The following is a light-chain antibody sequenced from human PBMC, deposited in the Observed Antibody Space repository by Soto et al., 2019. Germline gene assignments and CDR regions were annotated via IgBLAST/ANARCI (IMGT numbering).Light chain of an antibody. J-gene: IGLJ1*01. V-gene: IGLV1-51*01. CDR3: GSWDSSLSAYV. CDR2: DDN. Sequence: VLTQPPSVSAGPGQKVTISCSGSSSNIGGNSVSWYQQLPGTAPKLLIYDDNKRPSGIPDRFSGSKSGTSATLGITGFQTGDEADYYCGSWDSSLSAYVFGTATKVTV. CDR1: SSNIGGNS.